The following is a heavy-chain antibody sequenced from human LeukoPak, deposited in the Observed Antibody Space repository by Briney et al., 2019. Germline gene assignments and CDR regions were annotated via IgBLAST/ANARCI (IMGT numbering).Heavy chain of an antibody. V-gene: IGHV3-15*01. D-gene: IGHD4-17*01. CDR1: GFTFSNAW. Sequence: AGSLRLSCAASGFTFSNAWMSWVRQAPGKGLEWVGRIKSKTDGGTTDYAAPVKGRFTISRDDSKNTLYLQMNSLKTEDTAVYYCTRPTDYDYWYFDLWGRGTLVTVSS. CDR2: IKSKTDGGTT. CDR3: TRPTDYDYWYFDL. J-gene: IGHJ2*01.